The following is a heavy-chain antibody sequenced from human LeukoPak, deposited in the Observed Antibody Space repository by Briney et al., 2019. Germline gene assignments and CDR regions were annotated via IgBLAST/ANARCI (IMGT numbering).Heavy chain of an antibody. J-gene: IGHJ4*02. CDR3: AVDNVITTVTTDY. D-gene: IGHD4-17*01. CDR1: GGTFSSYA. CDR2: IIPIFGTA. Sequence: SVKVSCKASGGTFSSYAINWVRQAPGQGLEWMGRIIPIFGTANYAQKFQGRVTITTDESTSTAYMELSSLRSEDTAVYYCAVDNVITTVTTDYWGQGTLVTVSS. V-gene: IGHV1-69*05.